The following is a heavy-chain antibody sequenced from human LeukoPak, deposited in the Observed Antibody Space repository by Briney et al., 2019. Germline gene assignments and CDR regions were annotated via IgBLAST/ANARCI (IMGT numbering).Heavy chain of an antibody. CDR1: GLTFSSYA. V-gene: IGHV3-23*01. CDR3: AKGEGRYEAEYFQH. Sequence: GGSLRLSCAASGLTFSSYAMSWVRQAPGKGLEWVSAISGSGGSTYYADSVKGRFTISRDNSKNTLYLQMNSLRAEDTAVYYCAKGEGRYEAEYFQHWGQGTLVTVSS. CDR2: ISGSGGST. J-gene: IGHJ1*01. D-gene: IGHD1-14*01.